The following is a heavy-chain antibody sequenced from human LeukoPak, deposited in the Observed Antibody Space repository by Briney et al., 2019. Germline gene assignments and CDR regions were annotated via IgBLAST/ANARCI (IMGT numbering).Heavy chain of an antibody. V-gene: IGHV4-4*02. CDR1: GGSISSSNW. J-gene: IGHJ6*03. CDR2: IYHSGST. Sequence: SGTLSLTCAVSGGSISSSNWWSWVRQPPGKGLEWIGEIYHSGSTNYNPSLKSRVTISVDKSKNQFSLKLSSVTAADTAVYYCAREVAAAGTWGFDYYYYMDVWGKGTTVTVSS. CDR3: AREVAAAGTWGFDYYYYMDV. D-gene: IGHD6-13*01.